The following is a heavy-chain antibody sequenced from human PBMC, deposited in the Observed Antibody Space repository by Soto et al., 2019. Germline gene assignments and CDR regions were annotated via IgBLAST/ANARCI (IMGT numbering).Heavy chain of an antibody. Sequence: GSLRLSCEASGFTFSDYWMSWVRQAPGKGPEWVANIKFDGSEKQYVDSVRGRFTISRDNSRNSLFLQMNSLRAGDTAVYYCVKDGGYCSSSTCYSPRNHYFDSWGQGTLVTVSS. J-gene: IGHJ4*02. D-gene: IGHD2-2*01. CDR2: IKFDGSEK. CDR3: VKDGGYCSSSTCYSPRNHYFDS. V-gene: IGHV3-7*03. CDR1: GFTFSDYW.